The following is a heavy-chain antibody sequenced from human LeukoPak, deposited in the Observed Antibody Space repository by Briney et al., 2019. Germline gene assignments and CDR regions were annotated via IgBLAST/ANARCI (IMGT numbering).Heavy chain of an antibody. J-gene: IGHJ4*02. CDR2: INHSGST. CDR3: ARGPASLAAAGPYYFDY. D-gene: IGHD6-13*01. Sequence: PSETLSLTCAVYGGSFSGYYWSWIRQPPGKGLEWIGEINHSGSTNYNPSLKSRVTISVDTSKNQFSLKLSSVTAADTAVYYCARGPASLAAAGPYYFDYWGQGTLVTVSS. CDR1: GGSFSGYY. V-gene: IGHV4-34*01.